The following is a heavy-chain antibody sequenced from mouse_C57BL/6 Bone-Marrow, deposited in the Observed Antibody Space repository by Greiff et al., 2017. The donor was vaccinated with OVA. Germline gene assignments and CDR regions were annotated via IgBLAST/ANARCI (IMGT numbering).Heavy chain of an antibody. Sequence: EVKVVESGGGLVKPGGSLKLSCAASGFTFSDYGMHWVRQAPEKGLEWVAYISSGSSTIYYADTVKGRFTISRDNAKNTLFLQMTSLRSEDTAMYYCARGSNYGTYYFDYWGQGTTLTVSS. J-gene: IGHJ2*01. CDR3: ARGSNYGTYYFDY. CDR1: GFTFSDYG. CDR2: ISSGSSTI. V-gene: IGHV5-17*01. D-gene: IGHD2-5*01.